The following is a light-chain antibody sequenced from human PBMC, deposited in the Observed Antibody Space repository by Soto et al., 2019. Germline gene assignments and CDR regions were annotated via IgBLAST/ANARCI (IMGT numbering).Light chain of an antibody. Sequence: VVTQGPSLTVSPGGTVTLTCASSSAAVTSGFFPNWFQQKPGQAPRPLIFGTTNRHSWTPARFSGSLLGGKAALTLSGVQPEDEADYYCLLYFDGGRRGVFGTGTKVTVL. V-gene: IGLV7-43*01. CDR3: LLYFDGGRRGV. CDR1: SAAVTSGFF. CDR2: GTT. J-gene: IGLJ1*01.